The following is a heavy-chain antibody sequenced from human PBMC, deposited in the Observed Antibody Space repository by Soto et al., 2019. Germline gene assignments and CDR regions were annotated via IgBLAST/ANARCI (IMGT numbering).Heavy chain of an antibody. D-gene: IGHD6-13*01. Sequence: GASVKVSCKASGYTFTGYYMHWVRQAPGQGLEWMGWINPNSGGTNYAQKYQGWVTMTRDTSISTANMELSRLRSDDTAVYYCARESSISWYYDRGETDYYYYGMDVWGQGTTVTVSS. V-gene: IGHV1-2*04. CDR2: INPNSGGT. CDR1: GYTFTGYY. CDR3: ARESSISWYYDRGETDYYYYGMDV. J-gene: IGHJ6*02.